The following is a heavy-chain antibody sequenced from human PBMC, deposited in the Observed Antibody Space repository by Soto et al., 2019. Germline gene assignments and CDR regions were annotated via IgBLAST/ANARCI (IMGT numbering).Heavy chain of an antibody. J-gene: IGHJ6*02. CDR3: ARQGSWPYYYYGLDV. CDR1: GYTFTTSG. D-gene: IGHD1-26*01. V-gene: IGHV1-18*01. Sequence: GPEVRKPGASVKVSCEASGYTFTTSGISWVRQVPGQGLEWMGWISTYNGDTNSAQNFQGRVLMTADTSTGTAYMELMSLKSADTAVYYCARQGSWPYYYYGLDVWGQGTTVTVSS. CDR2: ISTYNGDT.